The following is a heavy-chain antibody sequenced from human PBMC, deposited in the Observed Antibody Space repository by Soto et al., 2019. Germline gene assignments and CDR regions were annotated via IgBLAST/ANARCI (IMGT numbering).Heavy chain of an antibody. J-gene: IGHJ5*01. CDR3: VKAVISTWMRGWFDS. V-gene: IGHV3-9*01. D-gene: IGHD2-2*01. CDR2: MSWDSKNV. Sequence: EVQLVESGGGLVQPGRSLRLSCAASGFSFEDYGMHWVRQAPGKALEWVSGMSWDSKNVGYADSVKGRFTVSRDNARKAMYVEMDSLRAENTPLYYCVKAVISTWMRGWFDSWGQGTLVTVSS. CDR1: GFSFEDYG.